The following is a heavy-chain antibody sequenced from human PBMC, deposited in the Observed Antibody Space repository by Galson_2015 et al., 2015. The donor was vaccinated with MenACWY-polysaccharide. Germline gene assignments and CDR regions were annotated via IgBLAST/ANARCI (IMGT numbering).Heavy chain of an antibody. D-gene: IGHD1-20*01. CDR3: ATPGPVHYNFGGYDALDI. J-gene: IGHJ3*02. Sequence: SVKVSCKVSGNTLTELSMHWVRQAPGKGLEWVGGFDPEASATMYAQTFQGRVTLTEDTSTDTAYLELSSLRSEDTAVYYCATPGPVHYNFGGYDALDIWGQGTLVIVSS. CDR2: FDPEASAT. CDR1: GNTLTELS. V-gene: IGHV1-24*01.